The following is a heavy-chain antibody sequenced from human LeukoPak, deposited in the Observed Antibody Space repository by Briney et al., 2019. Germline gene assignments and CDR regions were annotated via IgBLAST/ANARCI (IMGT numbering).Heavy chain of an antibody. D-gene: IGHD3-9*01. V-gene: IGHV3-30*01. CDR1: GFTFSSYA. J-gene: IGHJ4*02. Sequence: GGSLRLSCAASGFTFSSYAMHWVRQAPGKGLEWVAVISYDGSNKYYADSVKGRFTISRDNSKSTLYLQMNSLRAEDTAVYYCARDRTTYYDILTGYYRWGQGTLVTVSS. CDR2: ISYDGSNK. CDR3: ARDRTTYYDILTGYYR.